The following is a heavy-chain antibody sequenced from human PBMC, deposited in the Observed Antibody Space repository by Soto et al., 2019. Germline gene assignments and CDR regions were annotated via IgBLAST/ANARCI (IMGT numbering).Heavy chain of an antibody. CDR1: GGTFSSYT. J-gene: IGHJ4*02. CDR3: ASTIAAAATNDY. D-gene: IGHD6-13*01. Sequence: QVQLVQSGAEVKKPGSSVKVSCKASGGTFSSYTISWVRQAPGQGLEWMGRIIPILGIANYAQKFQGRVTITADKSTSTAYMELSSLRTEDTAVYYCASTIAAAATNDYWGQGTLVTVSS. V-gene: IGHV1-69*02. CDR2: IIPILGIA.